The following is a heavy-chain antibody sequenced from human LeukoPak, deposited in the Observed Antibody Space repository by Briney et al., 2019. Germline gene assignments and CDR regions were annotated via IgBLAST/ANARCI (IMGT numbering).Heavy chain of an antibody. CDR2: ISYDGSNK. CDR1: GFTFSSYA. J-gene: IGHJ3*02. V-gene: IGHV3-30*04. Sequence: GGSLRLSCAASGFTFSSYAMHGVRQAPGKGLEWVGVISYDGSNKYYADSVKGRFTISRDNSKNTLYLQMNSLRAEDTAVYYCASSYYYDSSGYLDAFDIWGQGTMVTVSS. CDR3: ASSYYYDSSGYLDAFDI. D-gene: IGHD3-22*01.